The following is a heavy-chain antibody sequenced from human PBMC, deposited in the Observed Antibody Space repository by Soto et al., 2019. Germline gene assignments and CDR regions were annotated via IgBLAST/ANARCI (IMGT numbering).Heavy chain of an antibody. CDR3: ARGRGIVVVTTFYGMDV. CDR2: MNPNSGNT. J-gene: IGHJ6*02. CDR1: GYTFTSYD. D-gene: IGHD2-21*02. V-gene: IGHV1-8*01. Sequence: QVQLVQSGAEVKKPGASVKVSCKASGYTFTSYDINWVRQATGQGLEWMGWMNPNSGNTGYAQKFQGRVTMTRNTSISTAYMELSSLRSEDTAVYYCARGRGIVVVTTFYGMDVWGQGTTDTVSS.